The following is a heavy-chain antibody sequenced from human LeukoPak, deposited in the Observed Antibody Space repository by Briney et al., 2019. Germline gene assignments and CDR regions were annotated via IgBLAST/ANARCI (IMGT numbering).Heavy chain of an antibody. CDR2: IKSKTDGGTT. J-gene: IGHJ4*02. D-gene: IGHD3-22*01. CDR3: TTEPTYYYDSSGYSEFDY. CDR1: GFTFSNAW. V-gene: IGHV3-15*01. Sequence: GGSLRLSCAASGFTFSNAWMSWVRQAPGKGLEWVGRIKSKTDGGTTDYAAPVKGRFTIPRDDSKNTLYLQMNSLKTEDTAVYYCTTEPTYYYDSSGYSEFDYWGQGTLVTVSS.